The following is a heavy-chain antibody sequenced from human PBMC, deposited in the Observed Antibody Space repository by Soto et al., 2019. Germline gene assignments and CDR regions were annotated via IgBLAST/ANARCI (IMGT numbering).Heavy chain of an antibody. D-gene: IGHD4-17*01. CDR2: MNPNSGNT. V-gene: IGHV1-8*01. CDR1: GYTFTSYD. J-gene: IGHJ5*02. Sequence: QVQLVQSGAEVKKPGASVKVSCKASGYTFTSYDINWVRQATGQGLEWMGWMNPNSGNTGYAQKFQGRVTMTRNTSIITAYMALSSLRSEDTAVYYCARTSTVTRYNWFDPWGQGTLVTVSS. CDR3: ARTSTVTRYNWFDP.